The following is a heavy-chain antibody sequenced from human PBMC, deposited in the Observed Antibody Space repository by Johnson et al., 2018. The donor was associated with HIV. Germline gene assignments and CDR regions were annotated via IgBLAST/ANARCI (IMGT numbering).Heavy chain of an antibody. Sequence: VQLVESGGDFIKPGGSLRLSCAASGFTFSNAWMSWVRQAPGKGLEWVGRIKSKTDVGKKDYAAPGKGRVSISRAHSKNTLYLHMKSLKTEDPAAYHCTTTRILLFGELSNAFDIWGQGTMVTVSS. V-gene: IGHV3-15*01. D-gene: IGHD3-10*01. CDR1: GFTFSNAW. CDR2: IKSKTDVGKK. CDR3: TTTRILLFGELSNAFDI. J-gene: IGHJ3*02.